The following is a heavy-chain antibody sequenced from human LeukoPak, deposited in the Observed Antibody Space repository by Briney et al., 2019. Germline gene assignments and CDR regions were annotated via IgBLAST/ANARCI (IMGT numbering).Heavy chain of an antibody. CDR1: GYTFTGYY. V-gene: IGHV1-2*02. Sequence: ASVKVSCEASGYTFTGYYMHWVRQAPGQGLEWMGWINPNSGGTNYAQKFQGRVTMTRDTSISTAYMELSRLRSDDTAVYYCARGYIYSGSYPRRWGQGTLVTVSS. CDR2: INPNSGGT. CDR3: ARGYIYSGSYPRR. D-gene: IGHD1-26*01. J-gene: IGHJ4*02.